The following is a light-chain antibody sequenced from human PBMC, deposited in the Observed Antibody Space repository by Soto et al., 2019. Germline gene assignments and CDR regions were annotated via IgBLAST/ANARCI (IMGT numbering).Light chain of an antibody. CDR2: AAT. CDR1: EGVSND. CDR3: LQASNYPWT. J-gene: IGKJ1*01. V-gene: IGKV1-6*01. Sequence: AIQVTQSPSSLSASVGDRATITCRASEGVSNDLAWFQQRPGKAPNLLIYAATSLQSGVPSRFSGSGSGTDFTLIISSLQPEDFAAYYCLQASNYPWTFGLGTKVDI.